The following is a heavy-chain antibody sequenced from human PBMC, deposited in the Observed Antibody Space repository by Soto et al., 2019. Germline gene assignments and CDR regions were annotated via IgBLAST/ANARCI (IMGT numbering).Heavy chain of an antibody. CDR1: VGSDSSGSYY. J-gene: IGHJ4*02. CDR2: IYHSGSA. Sequence: SETLSLTRIVSVGSDSSGSYYWHWIRQPPGKGLEWIASIYHSGSADYNPSLKSRVTISVDTSKNQFSLKLGSVTAADKAVYYCVRGGGYDSFDFWGQGIQVT. V-gene: IGHV4-61*01. D-gene: IGHD2-15*01. CDR3: VRGGGYDSFDF.